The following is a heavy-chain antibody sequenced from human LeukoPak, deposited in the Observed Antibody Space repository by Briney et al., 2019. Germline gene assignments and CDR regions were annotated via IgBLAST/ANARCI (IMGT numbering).Heavy chain of an antibody. V-gene: IGHV4-4*09. CDR1: GGSISNYY. CDR2: IYTSGST. D-gene: IGHD6-6*01. Sequence: SETLSLTCTVSGGSISNYYWSWIQQPPGKGLEWIGYIYTSGSTNYNPSLKSRVTMSVDTSKNQFSLKLSSVTAADTAVYYCARLDGSSSLSYWGQGTLVTVSS. CDR3: ARLDGSSSLSY. J-gene: IGHJ4*02.